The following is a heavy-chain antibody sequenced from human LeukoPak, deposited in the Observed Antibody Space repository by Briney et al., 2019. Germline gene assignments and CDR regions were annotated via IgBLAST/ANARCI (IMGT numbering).Heavy chain of an antibody. Sequence: GRSLRLSCAASGFTFNNYAMHWVRQAPGRGLEWVALISHYGSDKYYADSVKGRFTISRDNSKNTLYLQMNSLRAEDTAVYYCARDSRPWGDLDTAMVIIHWGQGTLVTVSS. J-gene: IGHJ4*02. D-gene: IGHD5-18*01. CDR1: GFTFNNYA. CDR3: ARDSRPWGDLDTAMVIIH. V-gene: IGHV3-30-3*01. CDR2: ISHYGSDK.